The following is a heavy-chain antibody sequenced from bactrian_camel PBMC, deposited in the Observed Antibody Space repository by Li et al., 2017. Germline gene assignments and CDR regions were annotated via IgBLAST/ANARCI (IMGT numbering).Heavy chain of an antibody. V-gene: IGHV3S6*01. J-gene: IGHJ6*01. CDR3: AAWGGYCLGFTTDFGF. Sequence: HVQLVESGGDSVQAGGSLRLSCVVSGYVYKDKCMAWFRQAPGKEREGVAVITRAGYDTTYATSVKGRFTISKDSAKTILYLQMNSLKPEDTAMYYCAAWGGYCLGFTTDFGFWGQGTQVTVS. CDR1: GYVYKDKC. CDR2: ITRAGYDT. D-gene: IGHD1*01.